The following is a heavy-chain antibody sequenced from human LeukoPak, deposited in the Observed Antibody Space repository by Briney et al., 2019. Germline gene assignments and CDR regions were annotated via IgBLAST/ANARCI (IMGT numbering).Heavy chain of an antibody. J-gene: IGHJ4*02. V-gene: IGHV1-2*02. Sequence: ASVKVSCKASGYTFTSYYIHWVREAPGHGLEWMGYIHPNSGGTNYAQKFQGRVTMTRDISISTAYMELGSLGSDDAAFYYCARQGYGDFTLGADYWGQGTLVTISS. D-gene: IGHD4-17*01. CDR2: IHPNSGGT. CDR1: GYTFTSYY. CDR3: ARQGYGDFTLGADY.